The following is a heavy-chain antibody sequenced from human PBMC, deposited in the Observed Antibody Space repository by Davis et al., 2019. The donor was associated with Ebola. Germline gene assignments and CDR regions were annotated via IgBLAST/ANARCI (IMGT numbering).Heavy chain of an antibody. J-gene: IGHJ4*02. Sequence: SETLSLTCAVSGGSISSGGYSWSWIRQPPGKGLEWIGSIYYSGSTYYNPSLKSRVTISVDTSKNQFSLKLSSVTAADTAVYYCARVGVIAATFDYWGQGTLVTVSS. V-gene: IGHV4-30-2*03. CDR3: ARVGVIAATFDY. CDR1: GGSISSGGYS. CDR2: IYYSGST. D-gene: IGHD6-25*01.